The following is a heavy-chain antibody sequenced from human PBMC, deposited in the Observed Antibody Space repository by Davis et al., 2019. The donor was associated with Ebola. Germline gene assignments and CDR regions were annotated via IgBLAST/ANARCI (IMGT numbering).Heavy chain of an antibody. CDR3: TQVGYSLTNNWFDP. CDR2: IKSKTDGGTT. V-gene: IGHV3-15*01. Sequence: GESLKISCAASGFTFSNAWMSWVRQAPGKGLEWVGRIKSKTDGGTTDYAAPVKGRFTISRDDSKNTLYLQMNSLKTEDTAVYYCTQVGYSLTNNWFDPWGQGTLVTVSS. J-gene: IGHJ5*02. D-gene: IGHD5-18*01. CDR1: GFTFSNAW.